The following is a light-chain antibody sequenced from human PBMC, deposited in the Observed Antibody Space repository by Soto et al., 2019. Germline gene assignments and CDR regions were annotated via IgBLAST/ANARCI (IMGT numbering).Light chain of an antibody. J-gene: IGLJ1*01. CDR1: NLGSKR. CDR3: QVWDSSSDHYV. CDR2: DDS. Sequence: SYELTQPPSVSVAPGQTARITCGGNNLGSKRVHWYQQKPGQAPVLVVYDDSDRPSGIPERFSGSNSGNTATLTISRVEVGDEADYYCQVWDSSSDHYVFGTGTKLTVL. V-gene: IGLV3-21*02.